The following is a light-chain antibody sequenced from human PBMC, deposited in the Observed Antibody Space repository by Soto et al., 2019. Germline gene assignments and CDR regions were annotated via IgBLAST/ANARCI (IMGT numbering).Light chain of an antibody. J-gene: IGKJ4*01. CDR1: QSVSTNY. Sequence: EIVLTQSPGTLSLSPGERATLSCRASQSVSTNYLAWYQQKPGQAPRLLIYGASSRAIGIPDRFSGSGSGTDFTLTISRLEPEDFAVYYCQQYDRSPLTFGGGTKVEI. CDR3: QQYDRSPLT. V-gene: IGKV3-20*01. CDR2: GAS.